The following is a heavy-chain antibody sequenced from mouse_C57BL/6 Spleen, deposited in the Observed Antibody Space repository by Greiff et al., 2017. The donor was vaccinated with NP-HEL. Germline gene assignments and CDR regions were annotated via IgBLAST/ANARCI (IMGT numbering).Heavy chain of an antibody. CDR2: ISSGGDYI. CDR1: GFTFSSYA. D-gene: IGHD2-3*01. Sequence: EVKLVESGEGLVKPGGSLKLSCAASGFTFSSYAMSWVRQTPEKRLEWVAYISSGGDYIYYADTVKGRFTISRDNARNTLYLQMSSLKSEDTAMYYCTRDRVYDGLYWYFDVWGTGTTVTVSS. J-gene: IGHJ1*03. CDR3: TRDRVYDGLYWYFDV. V-gene: IGHV5-9-1*02.